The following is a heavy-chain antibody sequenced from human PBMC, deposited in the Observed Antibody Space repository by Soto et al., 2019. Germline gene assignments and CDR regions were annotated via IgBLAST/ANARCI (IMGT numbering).Heavy chain of an antibody. CDR3: ARGGGSAAGFYYYYGMDV. J-gene: IGHJ6*02. D-gene: IGHD6-13*01. CDR1: GGSFSGYY. Sequence: PSETLSLTCAVYGGSFSGYYWSWIRQPPGKGLEWIGEINHSGSTNYNPSLKSRVTISVDTSKNQFSLKLSSVTAADTAAYYCARGGGSAAGFYYYYGMDVWGQGTTVTVSS. CDR2: INHSGST. V-gene: IGHV4-34*01.